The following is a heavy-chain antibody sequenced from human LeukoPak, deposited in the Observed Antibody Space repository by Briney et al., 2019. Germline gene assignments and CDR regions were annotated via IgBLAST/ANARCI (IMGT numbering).Heavy chain of an antibody. J-gene: IGHJ6*03. CDR3: ARSKGGYSYEYYYYMDV. CDR1: GYTFTDHY. D-gene: IGHD5-18*01. V-gene: IGHV1-2*02. Sequence: ASVKVSCKASGYTFTDHYIHWLRQAPGQGLEWMGWINPNNGGTKYAQKFQGRVTMTRDTSISTAYMELSRLRSDDTAVYYCARSKGGYSYEYYYYMDVWGKGTTVTVSS. CDR2: INPNNGGT.